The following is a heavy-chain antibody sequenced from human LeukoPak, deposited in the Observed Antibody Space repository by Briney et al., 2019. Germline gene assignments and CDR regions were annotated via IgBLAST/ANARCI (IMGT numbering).Heavy chain of an antibody. V-gene: IGHV1-8*03. D-gene: IGHD5-24*01. Sequence: ASVKVSCKASGYTFTSYDINWVRQATGQGLEWMGWMNPNSGNTGYAQKFQGRVTITRNTSISTAYMELSSLRSEDTAVYYCARAGHRWLQSGNSFDYWGQGTLVTVSS. J-gene: IGHJ4*02. CDR2: MNPNSGNT. CDR1: GYTFTSYD. CDR3: ARAGHRWLQSGNSFDY.